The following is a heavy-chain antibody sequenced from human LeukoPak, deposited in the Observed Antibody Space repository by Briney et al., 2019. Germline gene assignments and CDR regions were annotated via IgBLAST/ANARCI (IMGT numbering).Heavy chain of an antibody. D-gene: IGHD2-21*02. V-gene: IGHV4-38-2*01. CDR1: AYSVGSGDY. CDR2: IYHSGST. J-gene: IGHJ5*02. CDR3: ARNSTEVVTAKWFDP. Sequence: SETLSLTCAVFAYSVGSGDYWCWIRQPPGKGLEWIGSIYHSGSTHYNPSLKSRVTISVDTSKNQFSLKLSSVAAADTALYYCARNSTEVVTAKWFDPWGQGTLVTVSS.